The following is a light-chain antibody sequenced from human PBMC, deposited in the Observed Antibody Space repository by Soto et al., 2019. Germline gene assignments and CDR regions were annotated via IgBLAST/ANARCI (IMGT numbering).Light chain of an antibody. CDR3: MQFTHWPWT. CDR1: QSLVHSDGNTY. J-gene: IGKJ1*01. V-gene: IGKV2-30*02. Sequence: DVVMTQSPLSLPVTLGQPASISCSSSQSLVHSDGNTYLSWFQQRPGQSPRRLIYKVSNRDSGVPDRFSGSGSGTDFTLKISRVEAEDVGVYYCMQFTHWPWTFGQGTKVDIK. CDR2: KVS.